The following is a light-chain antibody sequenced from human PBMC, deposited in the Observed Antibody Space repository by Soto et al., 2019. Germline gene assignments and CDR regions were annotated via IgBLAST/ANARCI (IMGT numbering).Light chain of an antibody. CDR2: VTS. V-gene: IGKV3-20*01. CDR3: QQYGSSLFT. J-gene: IGKJ3*01. CDR1: QSVSSKY. Sequence: EIVMTQSPGTLSLSPGERATLSCRASQSVSSKYLAWYQQKPGQAPRVLIYVTSIRASGVPERFSGGGSGTDFTLTITRLDPEDFAVYYCQQYGSSLFTFGPGTKVDFK.